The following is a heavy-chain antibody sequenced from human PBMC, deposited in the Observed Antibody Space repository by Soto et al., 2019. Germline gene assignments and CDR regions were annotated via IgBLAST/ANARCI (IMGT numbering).Heavy chain of an antibody. CDR2: INGGSGNT. CDR1: GYTFSSYS. CDR3: AREIIASGYDY. V-gene: IGHV1-3*01. Sequence: ASVKVSCKASGYTFSSYSLQWVRQAPGQRLEWMGWINGGSGNTQYSQNFQGRVTITRDTSASTVYMDLTSLRSEDTAFYYCAREIIASGYDYWGQGTLVTVS. D-gene: IGHD3-10*01. J-gene: IGHJ4*02.